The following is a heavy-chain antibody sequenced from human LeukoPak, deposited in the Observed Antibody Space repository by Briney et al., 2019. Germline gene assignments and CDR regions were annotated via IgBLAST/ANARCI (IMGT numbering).Heavy chain of an antibody. Sequence: PGRSLRLSCAASGFTFSSYAMHCVRKAPGKGLEGVADISYDGSNKYYADSVKGRFTISRENSKNTLYLQMNSLRAEDTAVYYCARAILTGIQLSPWDYGMDVWGQGTTVTVSS. CDR3: ARAILTGIQLSPWDYGMDV. V-gene: IGHV3-30-3*01. CDR2: ISYDGSNK. D-gene: IGHD5-18*01. CDR1: GFTFSSYA. J-gene: IGHJ6*02.